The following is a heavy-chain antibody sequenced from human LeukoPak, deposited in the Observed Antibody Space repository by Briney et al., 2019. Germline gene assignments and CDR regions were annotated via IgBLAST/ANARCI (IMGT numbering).Heavy chain of an antibody. CDR2: ISSSSSYI. Sequence: GGSLRLSCAASGFTFSSYSMNWVRQAPGKGLEWVSSISSSSSYIYYADSVKGRFTISRDNAKNSLYLQMNSLRAEDTAVYYCARGALLWFGELNWFDPWGQGTLVTVSS. CDR3: ARGALLWFGELNWFDP. D-gene: IGHD3-10*01. J-gene: IGHJ5*02. V-gene: IGHV3-21*04. CDR1: GFTFSSYS.